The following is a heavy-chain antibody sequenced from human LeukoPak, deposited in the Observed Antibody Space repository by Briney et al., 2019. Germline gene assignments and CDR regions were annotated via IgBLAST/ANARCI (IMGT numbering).Heavy chain of an antibody. J-gene: IGHJ4*02. CDR1: GFTFSSYG. D-gene: IGHD7-27*01. CDR2: ISYDGSNK. Sequence: PGRSLRLSCAASGFTFSSYGVHWVRQAPGKGLEWVAVISYDGSNKYYADSVKGRFTISRDNSKNTLYLQMNSLRAEDTAVYYCAKGGTGDIDYWGQGTLVTVSS. CDR3: AKGGTGDIDY. V-gene: IGHV3-30*18.